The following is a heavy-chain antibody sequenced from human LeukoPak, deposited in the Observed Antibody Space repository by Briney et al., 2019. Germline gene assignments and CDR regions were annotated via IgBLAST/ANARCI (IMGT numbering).Heavy chain of an antibody. V-gene: IGHV4-39*01. Sequence: SETLSLTCAVSGGSLSSSNWWSWVRQPPGKGLEWIGSIYYNGRTYYNPTLKSRVTISVDTSKNQFSLKLSSVTAADAAVYYCAGRVGIFGVVIPFGGQGTLVTVSS. D-gene: IGHD3-3*01. CDR2: IYYNGRT. CDR1: GGSLSSSNW. CDR3: AGRVGIFGVVIPF. J-gene: IGHJ4*02.